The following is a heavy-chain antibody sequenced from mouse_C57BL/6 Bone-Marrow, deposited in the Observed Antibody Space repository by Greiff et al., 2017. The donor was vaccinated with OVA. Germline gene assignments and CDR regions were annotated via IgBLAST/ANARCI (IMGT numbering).Heavy chain of an antibody. CDR2: IYPRDGST. D-gene: IGHD1-1*01. Sequence: QVQLQQSGPELVKPGASVKLSCKASGYTFTSYDINWVKQRPGQGLEWIGWIYPRDGSTKHNEKFKGKATLTVDTSSSTAYMELHSLTSEDSAVYFCARGGTTVPQVYWGQGTSVTVSS. CDR3: ARGGTTVPQVY. V-gene: IGHV1-85*01. CDR1: GYTFTSYD. J-gene: IGHJ4*01.